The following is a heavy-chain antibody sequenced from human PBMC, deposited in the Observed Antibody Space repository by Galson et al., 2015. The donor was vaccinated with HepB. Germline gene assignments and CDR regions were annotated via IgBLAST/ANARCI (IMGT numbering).Heavy chain of an antibody. CDR2: ISAYNGNT. CDR3: ARDWGSSWPYYYYYMDV. D-gene: IGHD6-13*01. Sequence: SVKVSCKASGYTFTSYGISWVRQAPGQGLEWMGWISAYNGNTNYAQKLQGRVTMTTDTSTSTAYMELRSLRSDDTAVYYCARDWGSSWPYYYYYMDVWGKGTTVTVSS. V-gene: IGHV1-18*01. J-gene: IGHJ6*03. CDR1: GYTFTSYG.